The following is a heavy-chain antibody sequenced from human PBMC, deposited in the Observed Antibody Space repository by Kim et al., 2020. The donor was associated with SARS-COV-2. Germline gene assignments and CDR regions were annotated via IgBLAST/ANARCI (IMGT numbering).Heavy chain of an antibody. CDR3: ARSDGYTVDY. J-gene: IGHJ4*02. CDR1: GDSISSYY. D-gene: IGHD5-12*01. CDR2: IYYSGST. Sequence: SETLSLTCTVSGDSISSYYWSWIRQPPGEGLEWIGYIYYSGSTNYNPSLKSRLTISVDTSKNQFSLNLTSVTAADTAVYYCARSDGYTVDYWGQGTLVTV. V-gene: IGHV4-59*01.